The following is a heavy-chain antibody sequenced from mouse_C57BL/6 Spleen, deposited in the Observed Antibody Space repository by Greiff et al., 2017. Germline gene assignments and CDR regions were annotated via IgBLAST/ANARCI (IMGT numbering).Heavy chain of an antibody. CDR2: IDPSDSYT. J-gene: IGHJ1*03. D-gene: IGHD1-1*01. Sequence: QVHVKQPGAELVMPGASVKLSCKASGYTFTSYWMHWVKQRPGQGLEWIGEIDPSDSYTNYNQKFKGKSTLTVDKSSSTAYMQLSSLTSEDSAVYYCAGKDYYGSSYGYFDVWGTGTTVTVSS. V-gene: IGHV1-69*01. CDR1: GYTFTSYW. CDR3: AGKDYYGSSYGYFDV.